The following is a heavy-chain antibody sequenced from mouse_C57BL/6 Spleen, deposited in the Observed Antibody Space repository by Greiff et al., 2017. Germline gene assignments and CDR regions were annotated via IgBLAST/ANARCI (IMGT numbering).Heavy chain of an antibody. V-gene: IGHV5-6*01. Sequence: EVQGVESGGDLVKPGGSLKLSCAASGFTFSSYGMSWVRQTPDKRLEWVATISSGGSYTYSPDSVKGRFTISRDNAKNTLYLHMSSLKSEDTAMYYCARQALYGSFDYWGQGTTLTVSS. D-gene: IGHD1-1*01. CDR2: ISSGGSYT. J-gene: IGHJ2*01. CDR3: ARQALYGSFDY. CDR1: GFTFSSYG.